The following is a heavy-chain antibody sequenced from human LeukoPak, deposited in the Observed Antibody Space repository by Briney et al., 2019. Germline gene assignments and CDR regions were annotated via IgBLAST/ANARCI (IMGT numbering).Heavy chain of an antibody. D-gene: IGHD6-13*01. J-gene: IGHJ4*02. CDR1: GFTFSSYS. CDR3: AREKRGYSSSWYGYFDY. Sequence: PGGSLRLSCAASGFTFSSYSMNWVRQAPGKGLEWVSSISSSSSYIYYADSVKGRFTISRDNAKNSLYLQMNSLRAEDTAVYYCAREKRGYSSSWYGYFDYWGQGTLVTVSS. V-gene: IGHV3-21*01. CDR2: ISSSSSYI.